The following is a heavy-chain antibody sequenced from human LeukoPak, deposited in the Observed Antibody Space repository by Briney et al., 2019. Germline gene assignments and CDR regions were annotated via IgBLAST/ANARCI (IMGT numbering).Heavy chain of an antibody. Sequence: SETLSLTCNVSGGSISSSRYYWGWIRQPPGKGLEWIGTIFYSGNTYYNPSLKSRVTISVDTSKNQFSLKLSSVTAADTAVYYCAGQEGQLWFSSGVYWGQGTLVTVSS. CDR1: GGSISSSRYY. D-gene: IGHD5-18*01. CDR2: IFYSGNT. J-gene: IGHJ4*02. V-gene: IGHV4-39*01. CDR3: AGQEGQLWFSSGVY.